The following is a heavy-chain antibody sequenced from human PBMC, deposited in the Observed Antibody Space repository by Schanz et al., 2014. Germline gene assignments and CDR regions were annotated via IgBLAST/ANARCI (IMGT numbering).Heavy chain of an antibody. CDR3: ARDKGGYYPFDY. CDR2: IKQDESER. CDR1: GFMFTKYA. D-gene: IGHD3-3*01. V-gene: IGHV3-7*01. J-gene: IGHJ4*02. Sequence: DVQLVESGGGLAQPGGSLRLSCVASGFMFTKYAMNWVRQAPGKGLEWVANIKQDESERSYVDSVKGRFTISRDNAKNSLYLQMNSLRAEDTAVYYCARDKGGYYPFDYWGQGTLVTVSS.